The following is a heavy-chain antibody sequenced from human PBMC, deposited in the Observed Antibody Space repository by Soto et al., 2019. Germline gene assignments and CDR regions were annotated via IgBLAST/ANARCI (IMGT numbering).Heavy chain of an antibody. D-gene: IGHD3-3*01. Sequence: EASVNVSCKASGYPFTRYSIRWVRQAPGQGLEWMGWISGYNGDTEYSKNFQGRLTMTIDTSTTTASMELRSLRSDDTAVYYCARASLTIFGAPYGMDVWGQGTSVTVSS. J-gene: IGHJ6*02. CDR2: ISGYNGDT. V-gene: IGHV1-18*04. CDR3: ARASLTIFGAPYGMDV. CDR1: GYPFTRYS.